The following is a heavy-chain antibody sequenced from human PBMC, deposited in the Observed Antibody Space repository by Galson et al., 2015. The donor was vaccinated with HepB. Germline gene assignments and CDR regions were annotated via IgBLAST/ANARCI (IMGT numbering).Heavy chain of an antibody. Sequence: SLRLSCPASGFTFSSYAISWVRQAPGKGLEWVSTISGGGDGTYYADSVKGRFTVSRDNAKKTLSLQMNSLRDEDTAVYYCAKSLGTGAARGLDVWGQGTTVTVSS. CDR1: GFTFSSYA. CDR2: ISGGGDGT. J-gene: IGHJ6*02. CDR3: AKSLGTGAARGLDV. V-gene: IGHV3-23*01. D-gene: IGHD2-8*02.